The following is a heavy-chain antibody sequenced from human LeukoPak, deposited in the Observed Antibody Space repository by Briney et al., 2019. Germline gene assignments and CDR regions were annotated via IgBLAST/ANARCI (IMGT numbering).Heavy chain of an antibody. D-gene: IGHD4-17*01. Sequence: SETLSLTCTVSGGSIGSYYWSWIRQPPGKGQEWIGYIYHRGSTNYNPSLKSRVNISVDTSKNQFSLNLNSVTAADTAVYYCARTFPTVTGYFDYWGQGTLVTVSS. CDR2: IYHRGST. CDR3: ARTFPTVTGYFDY. J-gene: IGHJ4*02. CDR1: GGSIGSYY. V-gene: IGHV4-59*08.